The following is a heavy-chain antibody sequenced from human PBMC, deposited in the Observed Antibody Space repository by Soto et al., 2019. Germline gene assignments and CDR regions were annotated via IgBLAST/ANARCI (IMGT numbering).Heavy chain of an antibody. D-gene: IGHD2-2*02. V-gene: IGHV4-59*08. J-gene: IGHJ6*03. CDR1: GGSISSYY. CDR3: ARHAPIVVVPAAIRGDYYYYYMDV. Sequence: TSETLSLTCTVSGGSISSYYWSWIRQPPGKGLEWIGYIYYSGSTNYNPSLKSRVTISVDTSKNQFSLKLSSVTAADTAVYYCARHAPIVVVPAAIRGDYYYYYMDVWGKGTTVTVSS. CDR2: IYYSGST.